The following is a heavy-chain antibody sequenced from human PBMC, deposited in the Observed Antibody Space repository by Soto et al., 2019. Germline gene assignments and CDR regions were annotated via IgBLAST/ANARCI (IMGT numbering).Heavy chain of an antibody. CDR2: IYHSGTT. V-gene: IGHV4-38-2*02. Sequence: TSETLSLTCTVSGDSITSIYHWAWIRQPPGRGLEWVASIYHSGTTYYNPSLKSRVTISVDTSKNQFSLKLSSVTAADTAVYYCARGDYRGVNYYYYYGMDVWGQGTTVTV. CDR1: GDSITSIYH. D-gene: IGHD4-4*01. J-gene: IGHJ6*02. CDR3: ARGDYRGVNYYYYYGMDV.